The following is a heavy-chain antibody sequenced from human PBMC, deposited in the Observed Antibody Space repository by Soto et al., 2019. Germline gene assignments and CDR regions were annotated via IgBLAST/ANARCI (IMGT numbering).Heavy chain of an antibody. CDR3: ARHGFYGDYSSNYFDP. J-gene: IGHJ5*02. D-gene: IGHD4-17*01. CDR1: GYSFTNYW. Sequence: PGESLKISCKGSGYSFTNYWIDWMRQMPGEGLEYMGIIYPSDSTARYSPSFQGQVTFSVDKSISTAYLQWNSLKASDTAMYYCARHGFYGDYSSNYFDPWGQGTLVTVSS. CDR2: IYPSDSTA. V-gene: IGHV5-51*01.